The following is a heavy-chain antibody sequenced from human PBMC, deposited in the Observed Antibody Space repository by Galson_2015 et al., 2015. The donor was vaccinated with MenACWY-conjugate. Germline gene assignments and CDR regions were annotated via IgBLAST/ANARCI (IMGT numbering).Heavy chain of an antibody. CDR3: ARVFDTWYMDV. D-gene: IGHD3-3*01. V-gene: IGHV3-33*08. CDR2: VWDDGSYK. Sequence: SRRLCCAASGFSFGTYGIHWVRQAPAKGLEWVALVWDDGSYKYYADSVKGRFTISRDNSKNTLYLQMNGLRAEETAVYYCARVFDTWYMDVWGKGTTVTVSS. J-gene: IGHJ6*03. CDR1: GFSFGTYG.